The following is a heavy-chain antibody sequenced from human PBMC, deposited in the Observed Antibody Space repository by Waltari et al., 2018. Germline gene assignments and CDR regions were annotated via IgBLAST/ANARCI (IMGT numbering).Heavy chain of an antibody. CDR2: IDTAGGT. Sequence: EVQLVESGGGLVQPGGSLRLSCTAYGLPVRTYDMHWVRQVTGKGLEWVSGIDTAGGTYYPGSVKGRFTISRENAKNSLYLQMNSLTAGDTAVYYCAKEWERPGNWYFDLWGRGTLVTVSS. J-gene: IGHJ2*01. CDR3: AKEWERPGNWYFDL. V-gene: IGHV3-13*01. CDR1: GLPVRTYD. D-gene: IGHD1-26*01.